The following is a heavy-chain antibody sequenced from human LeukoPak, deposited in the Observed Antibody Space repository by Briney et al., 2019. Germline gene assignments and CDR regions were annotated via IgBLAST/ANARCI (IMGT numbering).Heavy chain of an antibody. CDR3: AFGRDGYSGRY. CDR1: GFTFSSYS. J-gene: IGHJ4*02. Sequence: GGSLRLSCAASGFTFSSYSMNWVRQAPGKGLEWVSYISSSSTIYYADSVKGRFTISRDNAKNSLYLQMNSLRDEDTAVYYCAFGRDGYSGRYWGQGTLVTVRS. CDR2: ISSSSTI. V-gene: IGHV3-48*02. D-gene: IGHD5-24*01.